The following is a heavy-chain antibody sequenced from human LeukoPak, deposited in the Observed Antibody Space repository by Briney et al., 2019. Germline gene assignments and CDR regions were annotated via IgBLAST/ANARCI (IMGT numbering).Heavy chain of an antibody. CDR2: INPNSGGT. D-gene: IGHD6-19*01. CDR1: GYTFTGYY. J-gene: IGHJ6*02. Sequence: ASVKVSCKASGYTFTGYYMHWVRQAPGQGLEWMGWINPNSGGTNYAQKFQGRVTMTRDASISTAYMELNRLRSDDTAVYYCARDSQWLPPRNYYYYGMDVWGQGTTVTVSS. V-gene: IGHV1-2*02. CDR3: ARDSQWLPPRNYYYYGMDV.